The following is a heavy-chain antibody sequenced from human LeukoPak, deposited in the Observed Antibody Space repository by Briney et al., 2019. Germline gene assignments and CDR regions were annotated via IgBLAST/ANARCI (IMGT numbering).Heavy chain of an antibody. CDR2: INHSGST. CDR3: ARQYSSSWLNWFDP. V-gene: IGHV4-34*01. D-gene: IGHD6-13*01. J-gene: IGHJ5*02. Sequence: PSETLSLTCAVYGGSFSGYYWSWIRQPPGKGLEWIGEINHSGSTNYNPSLKSRVTISVDTSKNQFSLKLSSVTAADTAVYYCARQYSSSWLNWFDPWGQGTLVTVSS. CDR1: GGSFSGYY.